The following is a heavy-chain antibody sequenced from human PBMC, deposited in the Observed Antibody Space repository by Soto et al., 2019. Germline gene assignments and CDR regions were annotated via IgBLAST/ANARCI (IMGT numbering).Heavy chain of an antibody. V-gene: IGHV4-31*03. Sequence: QVQLQESGPGLVKPSQTLSLTCTVTGDSITSGGYYWSWIRQHPGKGLEWLGYSYGSGGSGSTLYNPSLKSRITLSVDTSKTQFSLNLSSVTVADTAVYFCARKQAGYFSVIDYWGQGTLVTVSS. CDR2: SYGSGGSGST. CDR3: ARKQAGYFSVIDY. CDR1: GDSITSGGYY. J-gene: IGHJ4*02. D-gene: IGHD2-15*01.